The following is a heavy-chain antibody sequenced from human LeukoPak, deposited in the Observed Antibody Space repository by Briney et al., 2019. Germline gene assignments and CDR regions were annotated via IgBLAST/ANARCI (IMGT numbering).Heavy chain of an antibody. CDR2: IIPSFGTA. CDR1: GGTFSSYG. CDR3: ARVGQGYYDSYGFYYFEY. J-gene: IGHJ4*02. V-gene: IGHV1-69*05. Sequence: SVKGSCKASGGTFSSYGISWVRQAPGPGVPWMGRIIPSFGTADYAQKFQGRVKITTDESTSTVYMELSRLRSEDTAVYYCARVGQGYYDSYGFYYFEYWGQGSLVTVSS. D-gene: IGHD3-22*01.